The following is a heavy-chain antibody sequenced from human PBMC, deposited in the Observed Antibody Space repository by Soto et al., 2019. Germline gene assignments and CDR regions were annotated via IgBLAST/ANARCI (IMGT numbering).Heavy chain of an antibody. CDR3: AGGRWARRQLLVMGYYYGMDV. V-gene: IGHV1-69*12. Sequence: QVQLVQSGAEVKKPGSSVKVSCKASGGTFSSYAISWVRQAPGQGLEWMGGIIPIFGTANYAQKFQGRVTITADESTSTAYMELSSLRSEDTAVYYCAGGRWARRQLLVMGYYYGMDVWGQGTTVTVSS. J-gene: IGHJ6*02. CDR1: GGTFSSYA. D-gene: IGHD1-26*01. CDR2: IIPIFGTA.